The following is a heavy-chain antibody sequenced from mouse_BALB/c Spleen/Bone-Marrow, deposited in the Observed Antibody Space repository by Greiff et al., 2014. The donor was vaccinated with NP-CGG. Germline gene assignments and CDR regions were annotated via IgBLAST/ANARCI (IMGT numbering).Heavy chain of an antibody. V-gene: IGHV1-4*01. CDR3: ARAAYYRYDEGAWFAY. D-gene: IGHD2-14*01. Sequence: VKLMESGAELARPGASVKMSCKASGYTFTSYTMHWVKQRPGQGLEWIGYINPSSGYTNYNQKFKDKATLTADKSSGTAYMQLSSLTSEDSAVYYCARAAYYRYDEGAWFAYWGQGTLVTVSA. CDR2: INPSSGYT. CDR1: GYTFTSYT. J-gene: IGHJ3*01.